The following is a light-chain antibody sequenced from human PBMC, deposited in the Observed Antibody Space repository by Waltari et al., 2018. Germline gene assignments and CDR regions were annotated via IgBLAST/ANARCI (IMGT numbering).Light chain of an antibody. CDR2: DVS. CDR1: SSDVGAYNF. Sequence: QSALTQPPSASGSPGQSVTISCTGTSSDVGAYNFVSWYQQHPGKAPKLMIYDVSKLPSGVPYRFSGSKSGNTASLTVSGLQAGDEADYYCSSYAGSNNVFGTGTKVTVL. CDR3: SSYAGSNNV. J-gene: IGLJ1*01. V-gene: IGLV2-8*01.